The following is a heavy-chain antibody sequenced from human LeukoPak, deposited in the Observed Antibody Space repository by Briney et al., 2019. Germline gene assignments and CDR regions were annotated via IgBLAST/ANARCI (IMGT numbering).Heavy chain of an antibody. V-gene: IGHV4-31*03. CDR3: ARSLSDSSGYLSYLDY. Sequence: SETLSLTCTVSGGSISSGGYYWSWIRQHPGKGLEWIGYIYYSGSTYYNPSLKSRVTISVDTSKNQFSLKLSSVTAADTAVYYCARSLSDSSGYLSYLDYWGQGTLVTVSS. CDR2: IYYSGST. J-gene: IGHJ4*02. CDR1: GGSISSGGYY. D-gene: IGHD3-22*01.